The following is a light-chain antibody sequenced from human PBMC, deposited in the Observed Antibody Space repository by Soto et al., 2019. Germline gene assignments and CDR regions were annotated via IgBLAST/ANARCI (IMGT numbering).Light chain of an antibody. Sequence: DIQLTQSPSFLSASVGDRVTVTCRASQVFGGYLAWYQQKPGKAPKLLIYTASTLQSGVPSRLSGSGSGTEFELPISRRQPEDCATYYCQEVNAYPIPFGEGTRLDI. V-gene: IGKV1-9*01. CDR1: QVFGGY. CDR3: QEVNAYPIP. CDR2: TAS. J-gene: IGKJ5*01.